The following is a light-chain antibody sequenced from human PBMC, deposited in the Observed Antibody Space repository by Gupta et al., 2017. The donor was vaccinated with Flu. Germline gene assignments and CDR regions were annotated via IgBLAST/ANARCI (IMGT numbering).Light chain of an antibody. V-gene: IGKV3-15*01. CDR2: GAS. CDR1: QSVSSN. J-gene: IGKJ2*01. CDR3: QQYNNWPPYT. Sequence: TLSVSPGEGATRACRASQSVSSNLAWYQQKPGQAPRLLIYGASTRATGIPARFSGSGSGTEFTLTISSLQSEDFAVYYCQQYNNWPPYTFGQGTKLEI.